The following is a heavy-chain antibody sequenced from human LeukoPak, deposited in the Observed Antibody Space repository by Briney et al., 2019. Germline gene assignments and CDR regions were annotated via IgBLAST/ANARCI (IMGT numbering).Heavy chain of an antibody. CDR1: GFAFSSYA. J-gene: IGHJ4*02. D-gene: IGHD1-7*01. Sequence: PGGSLRLSCAASGFAFSSYAMSWVRQAPGEGLEWVSTTSGSGGSTDYSDSVTGRFTISRDNSKNTLYLQMNSLRAEDTAVYYCGREIPGGTTSLDCWGQGTVVTVSS. V-gene: IGHV3-23*01. CDR2: TSGSGGST. CDR3: GREIPGGTTSLDC.